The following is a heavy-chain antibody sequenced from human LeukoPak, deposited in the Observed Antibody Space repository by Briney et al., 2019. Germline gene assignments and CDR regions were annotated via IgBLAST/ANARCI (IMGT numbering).Heavy chain of an antibody. CDR1: GFTFSSYW. CDR3: ARASAAGGFDY. J-gene: IGHJ4*02. CDR2: INSDGSST. V-gene: IGHV3-74*01. Sequence: PGGSLRLSCAASGFTFSSYWMHWVRQAPGKGLVWVSRINSDGSSTSYADSVKGRFTISRDNAKNTLYLQMNSLRAEDTALYHCARASAAGGFDYWGQGTLVTVSS. D-gene: IGHD6-13*01.